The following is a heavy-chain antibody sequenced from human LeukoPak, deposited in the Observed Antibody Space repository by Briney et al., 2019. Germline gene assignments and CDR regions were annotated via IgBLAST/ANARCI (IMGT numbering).Heavy chain of an antibody. V-gene: IGHV1-2*02. D-gene: IGHD3-10*01. Sequence: ASVKVSCKASGYTFTGYYMHWVRQAPGQGLEWMGWINPNSGGTNYAQKFQGRVTMTRDTSISTAYMELSRLRSDATAVYYCARALWFGELLTEEAFDPWGQGTLVTVSS. J-gene: IGHJ5*02. CDR3: ARALWFGELLTEEAFDP. CDR2: INPNSGGT. CDR1: GYTFTGYY.